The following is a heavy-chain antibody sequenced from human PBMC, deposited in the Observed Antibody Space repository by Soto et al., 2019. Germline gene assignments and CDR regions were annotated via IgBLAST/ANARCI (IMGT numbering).Heavy chain of an antibody. CDR2: IYYSGST. CDR1: GGSFSGYY. J-gene: IGHJ5*02. V-gene: IGHV4-34*09. CDR3: ARAVGGVIVGWFDP. D-gene: IGHD3-16*02. Sequence: SETLSLTCAVYGGSFSGYYWSWIRQPPGKGLEWIGYIYYSGSTYYNPSLKSRVTISVDTSKNQFSLKLSSVTAADTAVYYCARAVGGVIVGWFDPWGQGTLVTVSS.